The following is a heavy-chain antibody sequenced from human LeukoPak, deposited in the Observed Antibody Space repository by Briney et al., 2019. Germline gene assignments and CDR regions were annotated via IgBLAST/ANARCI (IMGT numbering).Heavy chain of an antibody. Sequence: GGSLRLSCAASGFTFSSYGMHWVRQAPGKGLEWVAVISYDGSNKYYADSMKGRFTISRDNSKNTLYLQMNSLRAEDTAVYYCAKEGLWYSSGWYSRYFDYWGQGTLVTVSS. CDR3: AKEGLWYSSGWYSRYFDY. J-gene: IGHJ4*02. CDR2: ISYDGSNK. D-gene: IGHD6-19*01. CDR1: GFTFSSYG. V-gene: IGHV3-30*18.